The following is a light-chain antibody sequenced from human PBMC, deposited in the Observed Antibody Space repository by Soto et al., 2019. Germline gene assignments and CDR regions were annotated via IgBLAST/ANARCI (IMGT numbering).Light chain of an antibody. J-gene: IGLJ2*01. V-gene: IGLV2-14*01. Sequence: QSALTQPASVSGSPGQSITISCTGTRSDVGGYNYVSWYQQHPGKAPKLVIYEVSNRPSGISNRFSGSKSGNTASLTISGLQAEDESDYYCISFTSGTTPGLGVIFGGGTKLTVL. CDR2: EVS. CDR1: RSDVGGYNY. CDR3: ISFTSGTTPGLGVI.